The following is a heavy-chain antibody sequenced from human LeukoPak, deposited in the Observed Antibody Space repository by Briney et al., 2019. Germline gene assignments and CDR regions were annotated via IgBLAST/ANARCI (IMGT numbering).Heavy chain of an antibody. CDR3: ARDARAASAAGIFDY. CDR2: ISAYNGYT. J-gene: IGHJ4*02. CDR1: DYTFVDYG. Sequence: ASVKVSCKASDYTFVDYGISWVRQAPGQGLEWIGWISAYNGYTKYAQKFQGRVALTTDTSTSTAYMDLKSLTSDDTAVYYCARDARAASAAGIFDYWGQGTLVTVSS. D-gene: IGHD6-13*01. V-gene: IGHV1-18*01.